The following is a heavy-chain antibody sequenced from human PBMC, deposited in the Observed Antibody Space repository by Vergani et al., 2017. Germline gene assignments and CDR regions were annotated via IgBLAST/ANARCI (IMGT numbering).Heavy chain of an antibody. CDR2: IYTSGST. D-gene: IGHD3-16*01. CDR1: GGSISSYY. V-gene: IGHV4-4*09. J-gene: IGHJ5*02. CDR3: ARHTRPENDYVWGTQENWFDP. Sequence: QVQLQESGPGLVKPSETLSLTCTVSGGSISSYYWSWIRQPPGKGLEWIGYIYTSGSTNYNPSLKSRVTISVDTSKNQFSLKLSSVTAADTAVYYCARHTRPENDYVWGTQENWFDPWGQGTLVTVSS.